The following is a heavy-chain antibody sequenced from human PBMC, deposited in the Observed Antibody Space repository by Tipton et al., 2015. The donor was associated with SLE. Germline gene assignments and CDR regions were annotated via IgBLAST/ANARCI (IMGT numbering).Heavy chain of an antibody. J-gene: IGHJ4*02. CDR2: INHSGST. V-gene: IGHV4-34*01. CDR3: ARGPPTYYYDSSALGVPSLCN. D-gene: IGHD3-22*01. CDR1: GGSFSRNY. Sequence: TLSLTCAVYGGSFSRNYWSWIRQPPGKGLEWIGEINHSGSTNYNPSLKSRVTISGDTSKNHFSLKLSSVTAADTAVYYCARGPPTYYYDSSALGVPSLCNWGRGPPLTASS.